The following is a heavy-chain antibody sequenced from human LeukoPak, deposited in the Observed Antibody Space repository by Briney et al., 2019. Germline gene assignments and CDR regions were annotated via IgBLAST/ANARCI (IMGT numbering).Heavy chain of an antibody. V-gene: IGHV1-2*02. CDR3: ARGGGSYYATSDY. Sequence: ASVKVSCKASGYTFTGYYMHWVRQAPGQGLEWRGWINPNSGGTNYAQKFQGRVTMTRDTSISTAYMELSRLRSDDTAVYYCARGGGSYYATSDYWGQGTLVAVSS. D-gene: IGHD1-26*01. J-gene: IGHJ4*02. CDR2: INPNSGGT. CDR1: GYTFTGYY.